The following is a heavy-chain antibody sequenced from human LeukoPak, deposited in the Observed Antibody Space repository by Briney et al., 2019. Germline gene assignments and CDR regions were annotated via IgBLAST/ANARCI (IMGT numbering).Heavy chain of an antibody. CDR1: GYTFTGYY. D-gene: IGHD2-8*02. J-gene: IGHJ4*02. CDR2: INPNNGGT. CDR3: ARVDGGEWYYFDY. Sequence: ASVTVSFKASGYTFTGYYMHWVRQAPGQGLEWMGWINPNNGGTNYAQKFQGRVTMTLDTSISTGYMELSRLRSDDTAIYFCARVDGGEWYYFDYWGQGTLVTVFS. V-gene: IGHV1-2*02.